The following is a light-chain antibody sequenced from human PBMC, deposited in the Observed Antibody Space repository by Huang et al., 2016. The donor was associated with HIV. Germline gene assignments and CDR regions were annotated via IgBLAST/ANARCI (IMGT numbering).Light chain of an antibody. Sequence: EIVMTQSLATLSVSPGERATHPCRASQSVSSNLAWYQQKPGQSPRLLIYGESTRATGIPARFSGSGAGTEFTLTISSLQSEDFAVYYCQQYKNWPGTFGPGTKVDIK. V-gene: IGKV3-15*01. J-gene: IGKJ3*01. CDR2: GES. CDR3: QQYKNWPGT. CDR1: QSVSSN.